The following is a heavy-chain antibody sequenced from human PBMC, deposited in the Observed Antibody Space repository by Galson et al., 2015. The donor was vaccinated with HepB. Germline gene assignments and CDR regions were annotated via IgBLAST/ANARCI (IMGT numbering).Heavy chain of an antibody. CDR2: IYSDGST. CDR1: GFTVTTNY. CDR3: AGDKFGSYYMDV. V-gene: IGHV3-53*01. D-gene: IGHD3-16*01. J-gene: IGHJ6*03. Sequence: SLRLSCAVSGFTVTTNYMSWVRQAPGEGLEWVSVIYSDGSTYYADSVKGRFTISRDNSKNTLYLQMNSLRAEDTAVYYCAGDKFGSYYMDVWGKGTTVTVSS.